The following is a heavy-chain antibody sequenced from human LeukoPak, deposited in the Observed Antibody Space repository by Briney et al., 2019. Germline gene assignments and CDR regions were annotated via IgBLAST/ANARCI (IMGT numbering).Heavy chain of an antibody. V-gene: IGHV4-31*03. CDR1: GGSISSGGYY. Sequence: SETLSLTCTVSGGSISSGGYYWSWIRQHPGKGLGWIGYIYYSGSTYYNPSLTSRVTISVDTSKNQFSLKLSSVTAADTAVYYCAAAGLLPSYGPAFDYWGQGTLVTVSS. CDR2: IYYSGST. CDR3: AAAGLLPSYGPAFDY. J-gene: IGHJ4*02. D-gene: IGHD5-18*01.